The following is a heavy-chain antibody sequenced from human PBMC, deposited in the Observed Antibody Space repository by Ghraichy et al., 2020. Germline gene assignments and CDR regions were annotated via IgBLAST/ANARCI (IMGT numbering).Heavy chain of an antibody. CDR2: IKSKTDGGTT. CDR1: GFTFSNAW. CDR3: TTDFANPKYYYDSSGYPLLFDY. Sequence: GGSLRLSCAASGFTFSNAWMSWVRQAPGKGLEWVGRIKSKTDGGTTDYAAPVKGRFTISRDDSKNTLYLQMNSLKTEDTAVYYCTTDFANPKYYYDSSGYPLLFDYWGQGTLVTVSS. J-gene: IGHJ4*02. V-gene: IGHV3-15*01. D-gene: IGHD3-22*01.